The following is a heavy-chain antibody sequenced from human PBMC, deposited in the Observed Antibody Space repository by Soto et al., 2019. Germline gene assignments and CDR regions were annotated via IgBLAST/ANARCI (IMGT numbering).Heavy chain of an antibody. CDR2: ISSSSSYI. V-gene: IGHV3-21*01. Sequence: KPGGSLRLSCAASGFTFSSYSMNWVRQAPGKGLEWVSSISSSSSYIYYADSVKGRFTISRDNAKNSLYLQMNSLRAEDTAVYYCARDPTVVVPAATQDAFDIWGQGTMVTVSS. CDR3: ARDPTVVVPAATQDAFDI. CDR1: GFTFSSYS. D-gene: IGHD2-2*01. J-gene: IGHJ3*02.